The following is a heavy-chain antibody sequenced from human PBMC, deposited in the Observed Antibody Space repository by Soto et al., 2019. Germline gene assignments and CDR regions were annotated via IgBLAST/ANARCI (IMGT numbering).Heavy chain of an antibody. Sequence: EVQLVESGGGLVKPGGSLRLSCAASGFTFSSYSMNWVRQAPGKGLEWVSSISSSSSYIYYADSVKGRFTISRDNAKNSLNLRLSSLSAEDTAVYYCARARTMLVVAEELDYWGQGTLVPVSS. D-gene: IGHD3-22*01. CDR2: ISSSSSYI. J-gene: IGHJ4*02. CDR3: ARARTMLVVAEELDY. CDR1: GFTFSSYS. V-gene: IGHV3-21*01.